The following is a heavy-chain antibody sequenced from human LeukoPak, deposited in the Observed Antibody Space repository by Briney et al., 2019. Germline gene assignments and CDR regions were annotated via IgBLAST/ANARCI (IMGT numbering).Heavy chain of an antibody. CDR2: IYYSGST. D-gene: IGHD5-24*01. CDR3: ARDRLEMAPPDY. J-gene: IGHJ4*02. Sequence: SQTLSLTCTVSGGSISSGGYYWSWIRQHPGKGLEWIGSIYYSGSTYYNPSLKSRVTISVDTSKNQFSLKLSSVTAADTAVYYCARDRLEMAPPDYWGQGTLVTVSS. V-gene: IGHV4-31*03. CDR1: GGSISSGGYY.